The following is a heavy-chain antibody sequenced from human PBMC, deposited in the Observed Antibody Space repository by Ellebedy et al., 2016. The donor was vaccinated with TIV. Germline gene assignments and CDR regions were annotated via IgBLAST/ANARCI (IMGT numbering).Heavy chain of an antibody. V-gene: IGHV4-59*12. J-gene: IGHJ6*02. CDR3: ARVGRTMVRGVTYYYYYGMDV. D-gene: IGHD3-10*01. CDR1: GGSISSYY. Sequence: SETLSLTCTVSGGSISSYYWSWIRQLPGKGLEWIGYIYYSGRSNYNPSLKSRVTISVDTSKNQFSLNLSSVTAADTAVYYCARVGRTMVRGVTYYYYYGMDVWGQGTTVTVSS. CDR2: IYYSGRS.